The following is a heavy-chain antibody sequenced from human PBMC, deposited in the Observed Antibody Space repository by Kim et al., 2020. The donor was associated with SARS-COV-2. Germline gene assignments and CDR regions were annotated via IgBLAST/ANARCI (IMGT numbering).Heavy chain of an antibody. CDR2: INHSGST. CDR3: ARHYYYGSGTFDY. J-gene: IGHJ4*02. D-gene: IGHD3-10*01. V-gene: IGHV4-34*01. Sequence: SETLSLTCAVYGGSFSGYYWSWIRQPPGKGLEWIGEINHSGSTNYNPSLKSRVTISVDTSKNQFSLKLSSVTAADTAVYYCARHYYYGSGTFDYWGQGTLVTVSS. CDR1: GGSFSGYY.